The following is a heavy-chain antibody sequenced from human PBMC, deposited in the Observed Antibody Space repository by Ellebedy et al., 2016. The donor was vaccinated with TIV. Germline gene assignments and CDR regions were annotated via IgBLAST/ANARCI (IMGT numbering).Heavy chain of an antibody. CDR3: ARAKSWEMATIIAFDI. V-gene: IGHV4-61*05. Sequence: SETLSLTXTVSGGSISSTNYYWAWIRQPPGKGLEWIGHIYYSGSTNYNPSLKSRLTVSVDTSKNQFSLKLRSVTAADTAVYYCARAKSWEMATIIAFDIWGQGTMVIVSS. J-gene: IGHJ3*02. CDR2: IYYSGST. CDR1: GGSISSTNYY. D-gene: IGHD5-24*01.